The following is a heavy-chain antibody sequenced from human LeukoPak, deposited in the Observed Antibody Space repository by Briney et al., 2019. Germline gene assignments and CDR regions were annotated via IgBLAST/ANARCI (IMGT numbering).Heavy chain of an antibody. V-gene: IGHV3-20*04. CDR1: GFTFDDYG. CDR3: ARVMATSLRAFDS. D-gene: IGHD5-24*01. Sequence: GGSLRLSCAASGFTFDDYGMTWVRQAPGKGLEWVSGINWHGDTTGYADSVKGRFTISRDNAKNSLYLQMNSLRVEDAALYYCARVMATSLRAFDSWGQGTLVTVSS. J-gene: IGHJ4*02. CDR2: INWHGDTT.